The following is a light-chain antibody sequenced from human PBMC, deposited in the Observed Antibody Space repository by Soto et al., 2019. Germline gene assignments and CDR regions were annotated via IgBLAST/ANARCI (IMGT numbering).Light chain of an antibody. CDR2: GAF. V-gene: IGKV3-20*01. CDR1: QSVSSSY. J-gene: IGKJ3*01. CDR3: QQYGSSRPFT. Sequence: EIVLTQSPGTLSLSPGERATLSCRASQSVSSSYLAWYQQKPGQAPRLLIYGAFNRATGIPDRFSGSGSGTDFTLTISRLEPEDFAVYYCQQYGSSRPFTFGPGTKVDIK.